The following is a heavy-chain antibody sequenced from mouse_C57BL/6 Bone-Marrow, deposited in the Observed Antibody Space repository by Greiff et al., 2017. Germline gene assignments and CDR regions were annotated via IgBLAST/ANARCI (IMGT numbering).Heavy chain of an antibody. CDR3: TAIYYYGSSPAWFAY. Sequence: EVQLQQSGAELVRPGASVKLSCTASGFNIKDYYMHWVKQRPEQGLEWIGRIDPEDGDTEYAPKFQGKATMTEDTSSNTACLQRGSITSEDTAVYCCTAIYYYGSSPAWFAYWGQGTLVTVSA. CDR2: IDPEDGDT. D-gene: IGHD1-1*01. V-gene: IGHV14-1*01. J-gene: IGHJ3*01. CDR1: GFNIKDYY.